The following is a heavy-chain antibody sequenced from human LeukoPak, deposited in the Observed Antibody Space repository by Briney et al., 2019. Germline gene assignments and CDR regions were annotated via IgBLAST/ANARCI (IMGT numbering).Heavy chain of an antibody. Sequence: SGTLSLTCTVSGGSISSGGYYWSWIRQHPGKGLEWIGYIYYSGSTYYNPSLKSRVTISVDTSKNQFSLKLSSVTAADTAVYYCARRPMSTIFGVVAHFDYWGQGTLVTVSS. CDR3: ARRPMSTIFGVVAHFDY. CDR1: GGSISSGGYY. CDR2: IYYSGST. D-gene: IGHD3-3*01. V-gene: IGHV4-31*03. J-gene: IGHJ4*02.